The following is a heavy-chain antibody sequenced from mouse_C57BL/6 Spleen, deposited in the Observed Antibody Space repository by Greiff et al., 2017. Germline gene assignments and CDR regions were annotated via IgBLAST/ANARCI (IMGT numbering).Heavy chain of an antibody. CDR1: GYAFSSYW. D-gene: IGHD2-4*01. V-gene: IGHV1-80*01. J-gene: IGHJ3*01. CDR3: ARSGMGLPFAY. CDR2: IYPEDGDT. Sequence: VKLVESGAELVKPGASVTISCKASGYAFSSYWMNWVKQRPGKGLEWIGQIYPEDGDTNYNGKFKGQTTLTADTSSSTAYMQRSSLTSEDAAVYCCARSGMGLPFAYWGQGTLVTVSA.